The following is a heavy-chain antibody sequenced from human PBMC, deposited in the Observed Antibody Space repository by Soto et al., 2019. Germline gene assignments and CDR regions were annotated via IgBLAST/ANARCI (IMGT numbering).Heavy chain of an antibody. CDR1: GFTFSSYD. D-gene: IGHD4-17*01. Sequence: GGSLRLSCAASGFTFSSYDMHWVRQAPGKGLEWVSAIGTAGDTYYPGSVKGRFTISRENAKNSLYLQMNSPRAGDTAVYYCARDNSGSHPKYGDPGKATYYYYYMDVWGKGTTVTVSS. V-gene: IGHV3-13*01. CDR3: ARDNSGSHPKYGDPGKATYYYYYMDV. J-gene: IGHJ6*03. CDR2: IGTAGDT.